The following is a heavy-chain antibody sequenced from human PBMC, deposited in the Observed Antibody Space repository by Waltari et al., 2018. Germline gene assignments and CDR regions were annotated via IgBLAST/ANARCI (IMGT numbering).Heavy chain of an antibody. D-gene: IGHD2-2*01. CDR3: ARGRRPGWYQLPNYFDY. J-gene: IGHJ4*02. CDR2: IIPIFGTA. CDR1: GGTFRSYA. Sequence: QVQLVQSGAEVKKPGSSVKVSCKASGGTFRSYAISWVRPAPGKGVEWRGGIIPIFGTANNAQKFQGRVTSTADESTSTAYMELSSLRSEDTAVYYCARGRRPGWYQLPNYFDYWGQGTLVTVSS. V-gene: IGHV1-69*01.